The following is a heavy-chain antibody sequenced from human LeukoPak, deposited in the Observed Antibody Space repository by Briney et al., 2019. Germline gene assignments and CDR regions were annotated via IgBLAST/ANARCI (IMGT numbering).Heavy chain of an antibody. CDR3: ARTNYFTSGTPPAY. CDR2: ISYDGSNK. D-gene: IGHD3-10*01. CDR1: GFTFSSYT. Sequence: GGSLRLSCAASGFTFSSYTMHWVRQAPDKGLDWVAVISYDGSNKYYADSVKGRFTISRDNSKNTLYLQMNSLRTEDTAVYYCARTNYFTSGTPPAYWGQGTLVTVSS. V-gene: IGHV3-30-3*01. J-gene: IGHJ4*02.